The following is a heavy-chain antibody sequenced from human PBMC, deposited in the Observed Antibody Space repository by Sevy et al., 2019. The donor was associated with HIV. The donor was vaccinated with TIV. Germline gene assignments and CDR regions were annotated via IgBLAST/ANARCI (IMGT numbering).Heavy chain of an antibody. CDR1: GFTFSSYG. D-gene: IGHD3-22*01. Sequence: GESLKISCVASGFTFSSYGMHWVRQAPGKGLEWVAVIWNDRTNKNYADSVEGRFTISRDNSKNTLYLQMNSLRAEDTAVYYCASLPNNYYDISGYSGDDAFDIWGQGTMVTVSS. CDR2: IWNDRTNK. CDR3: ASLPNNYYDISGYSGDDAFDI. J-gene: IGHJ3*02. V-gene: IGHV3-33*01.